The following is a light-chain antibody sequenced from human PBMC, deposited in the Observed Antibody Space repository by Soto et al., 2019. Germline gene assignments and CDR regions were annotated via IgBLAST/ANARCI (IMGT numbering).Light chain of an antibody. CDR3: AAWDDSLNGVV. CDR2: TNN. Sequence: QSVLTQPPSASGTPGQRVTISCSGSRSNIGSNTVNWYQQLPGTAPKLLIYTNNQRPSGVPDRFSGSKSDTSASLAISGLQSEDEADYYCAAWDDSLNGVVFGGGTKLTVL. V-gene: IGLV1-44*01. J-gene: IGLJ2*01. CDR1: RSNIGSNT.